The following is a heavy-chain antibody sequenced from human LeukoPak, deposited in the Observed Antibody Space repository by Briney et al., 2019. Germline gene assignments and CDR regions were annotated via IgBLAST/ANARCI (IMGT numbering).Heavy chain of an antibody. CDR3: ARLNPYYFDY. CDR1: GGSISSYY. Sequence: SETLSLTCTVSGGSISSYYWSWIRQPPGKGLEWIGYIYYSGSTNYNPSLRSRVTISVDTSKNQISLKLSSVTAANTAVFYCARLNPYYFDYWGQGTLVTVSS. J-gene: IGHJ4*02. V-gene: IGHV4-59*08. CDR2: IYYSGST.